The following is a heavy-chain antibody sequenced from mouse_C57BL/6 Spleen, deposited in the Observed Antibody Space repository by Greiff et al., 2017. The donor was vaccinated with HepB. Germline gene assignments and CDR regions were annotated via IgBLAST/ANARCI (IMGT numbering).Heavy chain of an antibody. CDR1: GYAFSSYW. CDR3: ARGIDPFYAMDY. V-gene: IGHV1-80*01. CDR2: IYPGDGDT. Sequence: QVQLQQSGAELVKPGASVKISCKASGYAFSSYWMNWVKQRPGKGLEWIGQIYPGDGDTNYNGKFKGKATLTADKSSSTAYMQLSSLTSEDSAVYFCARGIDPFYAMDYWGQGTSVTVSS. J-gene: IGHJ4*01.